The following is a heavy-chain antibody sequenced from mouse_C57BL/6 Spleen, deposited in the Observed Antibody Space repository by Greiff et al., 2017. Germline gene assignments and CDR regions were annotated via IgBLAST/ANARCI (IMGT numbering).Heavy chain of an antibody. D-gene: IGHD2-3*01. CDR1: GYTFTSYT. V-gene: IGHV1-4*01. Sequence: VQLQESGAELARPGASVKMSCKASGYTFTSYTMHWVKQRPGQGLEWIGYINPSSGYTKYNQKFKDKATLTADKASSTAYMQLSSLTSEDSAVYYCAREWDGYPYAMDYWGQGTSVTVSS. CDR2: INPSSGYT. CDR3: AREWDGYPYAMDY. J-gene: IGHJ4*01.